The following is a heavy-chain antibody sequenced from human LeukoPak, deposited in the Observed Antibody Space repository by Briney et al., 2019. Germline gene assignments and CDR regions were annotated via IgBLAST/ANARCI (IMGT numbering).Heavy chain of an antibody. CDR3: ASSFVGKGVHYCDSSGYCFDY. Sequence: GSSVKVSCKASGGTFSNYAIHWVRQAPGQGLEWIGGIIPIFRTANYAQNFQGRATITADESTSTAYMELSSLRSEDTAVYYCASSFVGKGVHYCDSSGYCFDYWGQGTLVTVSS. J-gene: IGHJ4*02. V-gene: IGHV1-69*01. CDR1: GGTFSNYA. CDR2: IIPIFRTA. D-gene: IGHD3-22*01.